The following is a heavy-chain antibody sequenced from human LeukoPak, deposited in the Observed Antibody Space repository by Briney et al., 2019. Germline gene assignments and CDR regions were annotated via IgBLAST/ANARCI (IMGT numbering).Heavy chain of an antibody. CDR2: INPNSGGT. D-gene: IGHD2-8*01. J-gene: IGHJ6*03. V-gene: IGHV1-2*06. Sequence: GASVKVSCKASGYTFTGYYMHWVRQAPGQGLEWMGRINPNSGGTNYAQKFQGRVTMTRDTSISTAYMELSRLRSDDTAVYCCARGASYCTNGVCYKNYYYMDVWGKGTTVTVSS. CDR3: ARGASYCTNGVCYKNYYYMDV. CDR1: GYTFTGYY.